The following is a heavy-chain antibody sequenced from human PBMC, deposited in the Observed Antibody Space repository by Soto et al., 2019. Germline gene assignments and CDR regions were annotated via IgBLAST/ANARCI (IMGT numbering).Heavy chain of an antibody. CDR2: ISYDGSSQ. V-gene: IGHV3-30*18. D-gene: IGHD6-25*01. CDR3: AKDRKAAAPYYFDY. Sequence: QVQLVESGGGVVQPGRSLRLSCAASGFTFSSYGMYWVRQAPGKGLEWVAFISYDGSSQYYADSVKGRFTISRDNSTNTLYLQMNSLRVEDTAVYYCAKDRKAAAPYYFDYWGQGILVTVSS. CDR1: GFTFSSYG. J-gene: IGHJ4*02.